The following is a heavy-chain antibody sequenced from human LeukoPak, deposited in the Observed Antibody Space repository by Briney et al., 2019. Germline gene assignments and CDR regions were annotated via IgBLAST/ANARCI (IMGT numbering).Heavy chain of an antibody. J-gene: IGHJ5*02. Sequence: PGGSLRLSCAASGFTFSAYAMSWVRQAPGKGLEWVSAIIDSGSTYYADSVKGRFTVFRDNSKNTVYLQMKSLRAEDTAVYYCAKDPWLVRGLDLWGQGALVTVSS. D-gene: IGHD6-19*01. CDR2: IIDSGST. V-gene: IGHV3-23*01. CDR1: GFTFSAYA. CDR3: AKDPWLVRGLDL.